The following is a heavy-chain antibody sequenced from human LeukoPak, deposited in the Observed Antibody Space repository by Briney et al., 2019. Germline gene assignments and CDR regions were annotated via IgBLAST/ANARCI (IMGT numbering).Heavy chain of an antibody. CDR2: INHSGST. V-gene: IGHV4-34*01. J-gene: IGHJ6*02. D-gene: IGHD4-11*01. CDR3: ARGLRATTVTMRANYYGMDV. Sequence: PSETLSLTCAVYGGSFSGYYWSWIRQPPGKGLEWIGEINHSGSTNYNPSLKSRVTISVDTSKNQFSLKLSSVTAADTAVYYCARGLRATTVTMRANYYGMDVWGQGTTVTVSS. CDR1: GGSFSGYY.